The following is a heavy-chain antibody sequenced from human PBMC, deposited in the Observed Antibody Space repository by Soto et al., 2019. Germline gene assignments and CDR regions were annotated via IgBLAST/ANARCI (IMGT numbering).Heavy chain of an antibody. J-gene: IGHJ4*02. CDR3: ATSQKGYNWNYFDH. CDR1: GGSISSSSYY. D-gene: IGHD1-20*01. Sequence: SETLSLTCTVSGGSISSSSYYWGWIRQPPGKGPEWIGSVFYTGFTSYNPSLESRVSVSVDTSKNQFSLKVSGVSAADTAVYYCATSQKGYNWNYFDHWGQGALVTVSS. V-gene: IGHV4-39*01. CDR2: VFYTGFT.